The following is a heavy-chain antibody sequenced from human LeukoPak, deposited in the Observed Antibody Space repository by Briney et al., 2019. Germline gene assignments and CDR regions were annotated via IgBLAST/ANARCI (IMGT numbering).Heavy chain of an antibody. CDR2: IYYSGST. CDR1: GGSIITYY. J-gene: IGHJ4*02. Sequence: SETLSLTCTVSGGSIITYYWSWIRQPPGKGLEWIGYIYYSGSTSYNPSLESRVTISVDTSKNQFSLKLSSVTAADTAVYCCARHGGGNSLYYFDYWGQGTLVTVSS. V-gene: IGHV4-59*08. D-gene: IGHD4-23*01. CDR3: ARHGGGNSLYYFDY.